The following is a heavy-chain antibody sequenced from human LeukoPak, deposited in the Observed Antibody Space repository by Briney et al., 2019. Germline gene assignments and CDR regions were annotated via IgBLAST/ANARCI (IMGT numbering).Heavy chain of an antibody. D-gene: IGHD5-12*01. Sequence: PGGSLRLSCAASGFTFSSYAMHWVRQAPGKGLEWVAVISYDGSNKYYADSVKGRFTISRDNSKNTLYLQMNSLRAEDTAVYYCAKAESYSGYNDAFDIWGQGTMVTVSS. J-gene: IGHJ3*02. CDR2: ISYDGSNK. CDR1: GFTFSSYA. V-gene: IGHV3-30-3*01. CDR3: AKAESYSGYNDAFDI.